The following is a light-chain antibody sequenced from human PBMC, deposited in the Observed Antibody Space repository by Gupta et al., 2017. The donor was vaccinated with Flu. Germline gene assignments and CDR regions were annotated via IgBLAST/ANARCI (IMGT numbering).Light chain of an antibody. V-gene: IGKV3-20*01. Sequence: PGERATLSCRASQSVGTNYVAWYQKKSGQAPRLLIYGSYRRATDIPDRFSGSGSGTEFTLTISRLEPEDFAVYYCQQYSSSPSFGPGTKVDIK. CDR1: QSVGTNY. CDR3: QQYSSSPS. CDR2: GSY. J-gene: IGKJ3*01.